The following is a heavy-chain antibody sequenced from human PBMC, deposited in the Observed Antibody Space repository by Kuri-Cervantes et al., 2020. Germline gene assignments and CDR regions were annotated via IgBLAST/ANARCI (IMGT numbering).Heavy chain of an antibody. Sequence: GESLKISCTVSGFTFSSYTMSWVRLAPGKGLEWVSSLGNSHDYIHYADSVKGRFTISRDNAKNSLYLQMSSLGAEDTAIYYCARVQSVDTHDKNFEYWGQGTPVTDSS. V-gene: IGHV3-21*01. CDR2: LGNSHDYI. J-gene: IGHJ4*02. CDR3: ARVQSVDTHDKNFEY. CDR1: GFTFSSYT. D-gene: IGHD3-9*01.